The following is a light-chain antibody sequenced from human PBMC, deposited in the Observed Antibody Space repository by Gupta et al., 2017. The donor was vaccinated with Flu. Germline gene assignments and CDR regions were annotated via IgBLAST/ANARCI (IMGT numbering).Light chain of an antibody. V-gene: IGKV3-15*01. Sequence: EIVMTQSPATLSVSPGERATLSCRASQNVNSNLAWYKQKPGQAPRLLIYGASNRATSIPARFSGSGYGTDFTLTISIRQSEDFAVSYCQQYDSWHPATFGQGTKVEIK. CDR3: QQYDSWHPAT. J-gene: IGKJ1*01. CDR2: GAS. CDR1: QNVNSN.